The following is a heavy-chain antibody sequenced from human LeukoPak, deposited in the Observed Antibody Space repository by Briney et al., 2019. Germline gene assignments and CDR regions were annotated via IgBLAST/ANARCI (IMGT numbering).Heavy chain of an antibody. CDR3: ARGTYYYDSSGYFDY. Sequence: SETLSLTCTVSGGSISSSSYYWGWIRQPPGKGLEWIGSIYYSGSTYYNPSLKSRVTISVDTSKNQFSLKLSSVTAADTAVYYCARGTYYYDSSGYFDYWGQGTLVTVPS. D-gene: IGHD3-22*01. J-gene: IGHJ4*02. CDR1: GGSISSSSYY. CDR2: IYYSGST. V-gene: IGHV4-39*07.